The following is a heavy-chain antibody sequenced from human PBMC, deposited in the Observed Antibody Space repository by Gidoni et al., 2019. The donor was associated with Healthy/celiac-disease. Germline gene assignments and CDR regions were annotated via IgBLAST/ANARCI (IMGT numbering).Heavy chain of an antibody. V-gene: IGHV4-34*01. CDR1: VGSSSGYY. J-gene: IGHJ2*01. CDR2: INHSGST. CDR3: ARGRSYSSSWNPRYFDL. Sequence: QVQLQQWGAGLLKPSETLSLTCAVYVGSSSGYYWSWIRQPPGKGLEWIGEINHSGSTNYNPSLKSRVTISVDTSKNQFSLKLSSVTAADTAVYYCARGRSYSSSWNPRYFDLWGRGTLVTVSS. D-gene: IGHD6-13*01.